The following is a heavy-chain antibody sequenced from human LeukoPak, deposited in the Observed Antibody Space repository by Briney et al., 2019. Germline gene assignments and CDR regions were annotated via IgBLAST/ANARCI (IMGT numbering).Heavy chain of an antibody. J-gene: IGHJ4*02. CDR3: AREPGWTIAARPFDY. CDR2: INHSGST. D-gene: IGHD6-6*01. V-gene: IGHV4-34*01. CDR1: GSSFSGYY. Sequence: PSETLSLTCGVYGSSFSGYYWSWIRQPPGKGLEWIGEINHSGSTNYNASLKSRVTISVDTSRKQFSLELSSVTAADSATYYCAREPGWTIAARPFDYCGQGTLVTVSS.